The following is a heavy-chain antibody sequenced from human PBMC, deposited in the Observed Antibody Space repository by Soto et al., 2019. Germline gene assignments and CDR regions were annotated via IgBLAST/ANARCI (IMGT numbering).Heavy chain of an antibody. CDR2: ISGSGGST. CDR3: ARTPAAMITDRYNWFDS. V-gene: IGHV3-23*01. J-gene: IGHJ5*01. CDR1: GFTFISYA. D-gene: IGHD3-16*01. Sequence: PWGSLRLSCAASGFTFISYAIIFFRQSPVKWLEWVSAISGSGGSTYYADSVKGRFTISRDNSKKTLYLQMFSLTSEDSAVFYCARTPAAMITDRYNWFDSWGPGTQVTVSS.